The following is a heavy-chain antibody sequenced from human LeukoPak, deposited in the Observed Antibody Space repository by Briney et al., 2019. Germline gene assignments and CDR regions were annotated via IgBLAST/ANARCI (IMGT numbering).Heavy chain of an antibody. CDR2: ISAYNGNT. Sequence: GASVKVSCKASGYTFTSYGISWVRQAPGQGLEWMGWISAYNGNTNYAQKLQGRVTMTTDTSTSTAYMELRSLRSDDTAVYYCARSSQWLALSPGENWFDPWGQGTLVTVSS. J-gene: IGHJ5*02. V-gene: IGHV1-18*01. CDR3: ARSSQWLALSPGENWFDP. D-gene: IGHD6-19*01. CDR1: GYTFTSYG.